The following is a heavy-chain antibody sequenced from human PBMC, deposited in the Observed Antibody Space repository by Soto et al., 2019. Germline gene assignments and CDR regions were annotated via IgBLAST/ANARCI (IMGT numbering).Heavy chain of an antibody. D-gene: IGHD6-19*01. J-gene: IGHJ4*02. Sequence: GGSLRLSCAASGFTFSSYAMSWVRQAPGKGLEWVSYISSIGVATYYADSVKGRLTISRDNAKNSLYLQMNSLRAEDTAVYYCAREGRVGGIDYWGQGTPVTVSS. CDR1: GFTFSSYA. V-gene: IGHV3-48*03. CDR2: ISSIGVAT. CDR3: AREGRVGGIDY.